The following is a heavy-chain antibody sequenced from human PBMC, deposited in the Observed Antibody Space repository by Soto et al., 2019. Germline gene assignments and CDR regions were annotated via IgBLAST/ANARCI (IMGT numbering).Heavy chain of an antibody. CDR1: GYTFPSYG. CDR2: ISAYNGNT. CDR3: ARVYYDFWSCYWGGYFAY. J-gene: IGHJ4*02. V-gene: IGHV1-18*01. D-gene: IGHD3-3*01. Sequence: QVPLVQSGSEVKKPGASVKVACKASGYTFPSYGISWVRQAPGQGLEWMGWISAYNGNTNYAQKLQGRVTMTTDTSTRTAYRELRSLRSDDTAVYYCARVYYDFWSCYWGGYFAYWGQGTLVTVS.